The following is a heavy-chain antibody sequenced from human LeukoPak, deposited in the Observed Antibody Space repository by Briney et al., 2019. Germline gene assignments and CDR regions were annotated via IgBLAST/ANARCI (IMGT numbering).Heavy chain of an antibody. CDR2: IRSKAYGGTT. D-gene: IGHD4-17*01. Sequence: QTGGSLRLSCTASGFTFGDYAMSWFRQAPGKGLEWVGFIRSKAYGGTTEYAASVKGRFTISRDDSKSIAYLQMNSLKPEDTAVYYCAKDSLGTRTVTLDYWGQGTLVTVSS. V-gene: IGHV3-49*03. CDR3: AKDSLGTRTVTLDY. CDR1: GFTFGDYA. J-gene: IGHJ4*02.